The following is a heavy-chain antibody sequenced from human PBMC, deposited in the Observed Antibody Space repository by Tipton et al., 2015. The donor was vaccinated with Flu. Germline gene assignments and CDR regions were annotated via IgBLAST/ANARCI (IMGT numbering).Heavy chain of an antibody. CDR2: ISYDGSSK. J-gene: IGHJ4*02. Sequence: QVQLVQSGGGVVQPGRSLRLSCVASGFTFNRFGMHWVRQAPGKGLEWVGVISYDGSSKHYVDSVKGRFTISRDNSENTLYLQMNSLRADDTAVYYCAKDRGWAVEIGFDYWGQGTLVTVSS. CDR1: GFTFNRFG. V-gene: IGHV3-30*18. D-gene: IGHD1-26*01. CDR3: AKDRGWAVEIGFDY.